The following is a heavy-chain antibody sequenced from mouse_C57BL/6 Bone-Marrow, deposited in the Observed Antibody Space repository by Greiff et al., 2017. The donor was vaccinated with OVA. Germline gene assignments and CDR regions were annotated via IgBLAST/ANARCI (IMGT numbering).Heavy chain of an antibody. CDR3: TTGGDTLFDY. Sequence: EVQLQESGAELVRPGASVKLSCTASGFNIKDDYMPWVKQRPEQGLEWIGWIDPENGDTEYASKFQGKATITADTSSNTAYLQLSSLTSEDTAVYYCTTGGDTLFDYWGQGTTLTVSS. D-gene: IGHD3-3*01. V-gene: IGHV14-4*01. CDR2: IDPENGDT. J-gene: IGHJ2*01. CDR1: GFNIKDDY.